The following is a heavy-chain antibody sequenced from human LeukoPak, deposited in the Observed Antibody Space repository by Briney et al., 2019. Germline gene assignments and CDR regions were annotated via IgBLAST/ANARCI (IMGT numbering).Heavy chain of an antibody. J-gene: IGHJ3*02. CDR3: ARVLTVFYDAFDI. CDR1: GGTFSSYA. Sequence: ASVKVSCKASGGTFSSYAISWVRQAPGQGLEWMGGIIPIFGTANYAQKFQGRVTITTDESTSTAYMELSSLRSEDTAVYYCARVLTVFYDAFDIWGQGTMVTVSS. D-gene: IGHD4-11*01. CDR2: IIPIFGTA. V-gene: IGHV1-69*05.